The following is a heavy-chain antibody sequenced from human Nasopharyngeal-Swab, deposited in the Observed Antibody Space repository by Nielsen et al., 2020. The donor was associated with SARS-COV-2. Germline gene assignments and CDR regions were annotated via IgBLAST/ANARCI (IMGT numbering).Heavy chain of an antibody. V-gene: IGHV5-51*01. CDR2: IYPGDSDT. CDR3: ARHLFPRGDYYGMDV. CDR1: GYSFTAYW. Sequence: GEPLKISCTGSGYSFTAYWIGWVRQMPGKGLEWMGIIYPGDSDTRYSPSFQGQVTISADKSISTAYLQWSSLKASDTAIYYCARHLFPRGDYYGMDVWGQGTTVTVSS. J-gene: IGHJ6*02. D-gene: IGHD2-15*01.